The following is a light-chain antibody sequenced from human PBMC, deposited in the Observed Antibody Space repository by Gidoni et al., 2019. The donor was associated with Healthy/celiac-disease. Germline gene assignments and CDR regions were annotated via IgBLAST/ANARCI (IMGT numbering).Light chain of an antibody. CDR1: ISNIGSNY. Sequence: QSVLTQSPSASGTHGQRVTISCSGSISNIGSNYVSWYQALPATAPKFLIYRNNQRPSGVPALFSGYKSGTSASRAISGLRSADEAVYYCAAWDDSLSGHVVFGGGTKLTVL. J-gene: IGLJ2*01. CDR2: RNN. CDR3: AAWDDSLSGHVV. V-gene: IGLV1-47*01.